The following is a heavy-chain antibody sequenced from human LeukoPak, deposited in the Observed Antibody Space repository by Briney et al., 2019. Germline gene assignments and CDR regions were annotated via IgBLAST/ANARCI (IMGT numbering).Heavy chain of an antibody. CDR3: AKAVSGSYPETRHFDY. Sequence: GGSLRLSCAASGFTFSNYAMHWVRQAPGKGLEWVALISYGGSDKYYTDSVKGRFTVSRDNSRTTLYLQMNSLRAEDTAVYYCAKAVSGSYPETRHFDYWGQGSLVTVSS. CDR2: ISYGGSDK. D-gene: IGHD1-26*01. J-gene: IGHJ4*02. V-gene: IGHV3-30*18. CDR1: GFTFSNYA.